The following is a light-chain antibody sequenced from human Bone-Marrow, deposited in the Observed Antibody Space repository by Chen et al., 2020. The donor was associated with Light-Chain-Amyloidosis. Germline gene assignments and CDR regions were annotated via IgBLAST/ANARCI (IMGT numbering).Light chain of an antibody. CDR2: GNS. J-gene: IGLJ3*02. V-gene: IGLV1-40*01. CDR1: SSNIGAGYD. CDR3: QSYDSSLSGWV. Sequence: QSVLTQPPSLSGAPGQRVTISCPGSSSNIGAGYDVHWYQQLPGTAPKLLIYGNSNRPSGVPDRFSGSKSGTSASLAITGLQAEDEADYYCQSYDSSLSGWVFGGGTKLTVL.